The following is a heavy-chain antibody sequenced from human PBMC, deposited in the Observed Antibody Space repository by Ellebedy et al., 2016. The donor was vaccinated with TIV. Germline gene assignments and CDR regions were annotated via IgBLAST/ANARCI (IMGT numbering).Heavy chain of an antibody. Sequence: GESLKISCAASGFTFTRCSMNWVRQAPGKGLEWVSSISSSGYIFYADSVKGRFTISRDNAKNSLFLQMNSLRADDTALYYCARAPVIRPVSKVENYFDYWGQGTLVTVSS. CDR3: ARAPVIRPVSKVENYFDY. V-gene: IGHV3-21*01. J-gene: IGHJ4*02. CDR1: GFTFTRCS. CDR2: ISSSGYI. D-gene: IGHD1-1*01.